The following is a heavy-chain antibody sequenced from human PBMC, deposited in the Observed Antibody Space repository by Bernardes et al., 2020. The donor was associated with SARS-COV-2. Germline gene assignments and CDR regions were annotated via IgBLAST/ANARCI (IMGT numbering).Heavy chain of an antibody. CDR1: RFTRRTYS. CDR3: VKFTINGGSPDC. V-gene: IGHV3-64D*06. Sequence: GGFPRLSYSSSRFTRRTYSMPWVLPSPGKGLEYVSAINGDGGGTYYADSVKGRFTISRDNSRNTLYLQMRSLRPEDTALYYCVKFTINGGSPDCWGQGTLVTVSP. J-gene: IGHJ4*02. D-gene: IGHD2-8*01. CDR2: INGDGGGT.